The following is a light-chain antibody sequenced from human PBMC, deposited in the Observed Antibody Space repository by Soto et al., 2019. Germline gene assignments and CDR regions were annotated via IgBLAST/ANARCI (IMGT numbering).Light chain of an antibody. CDR1: QSVSSNS. V-gene: IGKV3-20*01. Sequence: EIVLTQSPGTLSLSPGERATLSCRASQSVSSNSLAWYQQKPGQTPRLLIYGASSRATGIPDRFSGSGSGTDFTLTISRLEPDDFAVFYCQQYGSSPWTFGQGTKVESK. CDR2: GAS. J-gene: IGKJ1*01. CDR3: QQYGSSPWT.